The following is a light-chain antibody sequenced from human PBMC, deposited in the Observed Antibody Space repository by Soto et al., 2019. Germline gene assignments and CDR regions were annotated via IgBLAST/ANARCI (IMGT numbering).Light chain of an antibody. CDR2: GAS. Sequence: EIVLTQSPGTLSLSPGERATLSCRASQSVSSSYLAWYQQKPGQAPRLLIYGASSRATGIPDRFSASGSGTDFTLTISRLEPEDCAVYYCQQYGSSPKITFGPGTKVDIK. CDR3: QQYGSSPKIT. CDR1: QSVSSSY. V-gene: IGKV3-20*01. J-gene: IGKJ3*01.